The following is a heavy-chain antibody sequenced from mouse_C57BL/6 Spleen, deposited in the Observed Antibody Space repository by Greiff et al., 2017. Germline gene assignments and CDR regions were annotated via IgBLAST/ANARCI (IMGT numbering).Heavy chain of an antibody. V-gene: IGHV1-66*01. CDR2: IYPGSGNT. Sequence: VQLQQSGPELVKPGASVKISCKASGYSFTSSYIHWVKQRPGQGLEWIGWIYPGSGNTKYNEKFKGKATLTADTSSSTAYMQLSSLTSEDSAVYYCARGGYFAMDYWGQGTSVTVSS. J-gene: IGHJ4*01. CDR1: GYSFTSSY. CDR3: ARGGYFAMDY.